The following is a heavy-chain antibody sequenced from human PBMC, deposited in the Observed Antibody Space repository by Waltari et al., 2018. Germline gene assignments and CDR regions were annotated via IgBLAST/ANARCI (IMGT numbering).Heavy chain of an antibody. D-gene: IGHD1-26*01. Sequence: EVQLVESGGGLVQPGGSVRRSCAASGFSFSSGSMNWVSKAPGKGLECVSYFSSSSSTIYYADSVKGRFTISRDNATNSLFLQMNPLRAVYTVLYFCVSPDFVGASCYFDYWGHGTLVTVSS. J-gene: IGHJ4*01. CDR3: VSPDFVGASCYFDY. CDR1: GFSFSSGS. V-gene: IGHV3-48*04. CDR2: FSSSSSTI.